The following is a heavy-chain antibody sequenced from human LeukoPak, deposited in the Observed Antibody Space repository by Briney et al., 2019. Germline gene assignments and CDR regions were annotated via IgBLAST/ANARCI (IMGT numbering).Heavy chain of an antibody. V-gene: IGHV5-51*01. CDR3: ARGDYYGSGSYKGNAFDI. CDR1: GYSFSNYW. J-gene: IGHJ3*02. CDR2: IYPGEYDI. Sequence: GESLKISCKGSGYSFSNYWIGWVRQMPGKGLEWMGIIYPGEYDIRYSPSFQGQVTISADKSISTAYLQWSSLKASDTAMYYCARGDYYGSGSYKGNAFDIWGQGTMVTVSS. D-gene: IGHD3-10*01.